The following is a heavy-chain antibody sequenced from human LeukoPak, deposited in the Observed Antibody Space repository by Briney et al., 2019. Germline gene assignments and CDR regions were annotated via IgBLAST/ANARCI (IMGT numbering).Heavy chain of an antibody. D-gene: IGHD3-22*01. CDR1: GFTFRMYA. V-gene: IGHV3-23*01. CDR2: IIYDGRHT. CDR3: AKDGLSYDGSTHVYYFQS. J-gene: IGHJ4*02. Sequence: QVGGSLRLSCTASGFTFRMYAMSWVRQAPGKGLESVASIIYDGRHTYYAASVKGRFTISRDNSQNTLYLQMNSLRAEDMALYYCAKDGLSYDGSTHVYYFQSLGQGTLVTVSS.